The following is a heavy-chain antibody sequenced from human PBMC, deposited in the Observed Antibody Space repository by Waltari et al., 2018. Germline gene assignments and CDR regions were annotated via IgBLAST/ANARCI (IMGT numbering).Heavy chain of an antibody. CDR3: ARENWNDFYAMDV. CDR1: GLTFSRHY. D-gene: IGHD1-1*01. V-gene: IGHV3-66*02. Sequence: EVQLLESGGGLVQHGGSLRLSCAASGLTFSRHYMSWVRQAPGKGLKWVPVIFSGGSTYYADSVKGRFTISRDNSKNTLFLQMNSLRVEDSAVYYCARENWNDFYAMDVWGQGTTVTVSS. CDR2: IFSGGST. J-gene: IGHJ6*02.